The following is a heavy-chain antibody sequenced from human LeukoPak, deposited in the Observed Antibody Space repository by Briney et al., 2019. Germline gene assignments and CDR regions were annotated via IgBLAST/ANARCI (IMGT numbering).Heavy chain of an antibody. CDR3: ARDGRRFGELRAFDI. Sequence: SETLSLTCTVSGGSISSYYWSWIRQPAGKGLEWIGRIYISGSTNYNPSLKSRVTISVDKSKNQFSLKLSSVTAADTAVYYCARDGRRFGELRAFDIWGQGTMVTVSS. V-gene: IGHV4-4*07. CDR1: GGSISSYY. D-gene: IGHD3-10*01. CDR2: IYISGST. J-gene: IGHJ3*02.